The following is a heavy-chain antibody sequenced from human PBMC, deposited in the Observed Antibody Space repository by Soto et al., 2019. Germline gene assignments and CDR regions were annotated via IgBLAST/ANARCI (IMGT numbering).Heavy chain of an antibody. CDR1: GGTFSSYA. CDR3: ARRWYYYDSSGWDYYYYGMDV. J-gene: IGHJ6*02. D-gene: IGHD3-22*01. V-gene: IGHV1-69*13. Sequence: SVKVSCKVSGGTFSSYAISWVRQAPGQGLEWMGGIIPIFGTANYAQKFQGRVTITADESTSTAYMELSSLRSEDTAVYYCARRWYYYDSSGWDYYYYGMDVWGQGTTVTVSS. CDR2: IIPIFGTA.